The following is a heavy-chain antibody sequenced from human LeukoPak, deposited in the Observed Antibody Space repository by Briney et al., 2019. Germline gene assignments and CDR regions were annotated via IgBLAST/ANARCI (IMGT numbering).Heavy chain of an antibody. CDR1: GFIFNNYG. D-gene: IGHD2-21*02. V-gene: IGHV3-30*18. J-gene: IGHJ4*02. CDR2: ISYDGSNK. CDR3: AKDWAPYCGGDCYFNY. Sequence: PGRSLRLSCAASGFIFNNYGMHWVRQAPGKGLEWVAVISYDGSNKSYADSVKGRFTISRDSSKNTVYLQMNSLRVEDTAVYYCAKDWAPYCGGDCYFNYGGQGTLVTVSS.